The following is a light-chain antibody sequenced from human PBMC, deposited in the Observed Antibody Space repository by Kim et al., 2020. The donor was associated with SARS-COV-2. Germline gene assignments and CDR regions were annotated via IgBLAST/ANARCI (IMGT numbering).Light chain of an antibody. V-gene: IGKV3-20*01. J-gene: IGKJ4*01. CDR3: QQYGSSPNT. Sequence: PGGRATRSCRASQSIGGIYLAWYQQKPGQAPRLLIYDAYSRATGIPDRFSGSGSGTAFTLTITRLEPEDFAVYYCQQYGSSPNTFGGGTKVDIK. CDR1: QSIGGIY. CDR2: DAY.